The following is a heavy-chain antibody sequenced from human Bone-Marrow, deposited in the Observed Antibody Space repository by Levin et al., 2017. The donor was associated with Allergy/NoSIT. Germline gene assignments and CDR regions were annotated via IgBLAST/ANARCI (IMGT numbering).Heavy chain of an antibody. CDR3: AREGYSSGPDFDY. CDR1: GFTFSDYY. V-gene: IGHV3-72*01. CDR2: SKDKANTYTP. D-gene: IGHD6-19*01. J-gene: IGHJ4*02. Sequence: PGGSLRLSCATSGFTFSDYYVDWVRQAPGKGLEWVGRSKDKANTYTPEYAASVKGRFIISRDDATKSVYLQINSLQGEDSAVYYCAREGYSSGPDFDYWGQGTLVTVSS.